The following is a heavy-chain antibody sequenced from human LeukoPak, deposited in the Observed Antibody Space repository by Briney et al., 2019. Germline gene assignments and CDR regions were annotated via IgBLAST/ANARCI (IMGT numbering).Heavy chain of an antibody. J-gene: IGHJ4*02. CDR3: ATDLPLGVVAATPRTGY. CDR2: FDPEDGET. Sequence: ASVKVSCKVSGYTLTELSMRWVRQAPGKGLEWMGGFDPEDGETIYAQKFQGRVTMTEDTSTDAAYMELSSLRSEDTAVYYCATDLPLGVVAATPRTGYWGQGTLVTVSS. CDR1: GYTLTELS. D-gene: IGHD2-15*01. V-gene: IGHV1-24*01.